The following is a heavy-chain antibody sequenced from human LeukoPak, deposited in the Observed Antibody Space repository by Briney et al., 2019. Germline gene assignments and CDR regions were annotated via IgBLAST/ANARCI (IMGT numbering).Heavy chain of an antibody. D-gene: IGHD4-17*01. CDR2: INSDGSTT. Sequence: PGGSLRLSCAASGFTFSGYWMHWVRQAPGKGLVWISRINSDGSTTNYAGSVKGRFTISRDNAKKTLYLQMNSLRAEDTAVYYCASRATVSTWAYYYYYMDVWAEGPRSPSP. CDR1: GFTFSGYW. V-gene: IGHV3-74*01. J-gene: IGHJ6*03. CDR3: ASRATVSTWAYYYYYMDV.